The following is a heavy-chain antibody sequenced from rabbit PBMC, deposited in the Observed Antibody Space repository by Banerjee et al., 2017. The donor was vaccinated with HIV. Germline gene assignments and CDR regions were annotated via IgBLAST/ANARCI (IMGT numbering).Heavy chain of an antibody. D-gene: IGHD7-1*01. V-gene: IGHV1S47*01. CDR3: ARGDYAGYGHYLDL. CDR1: GFDFSSYG. Sequence: QEQPVESGGGLVQPGGSLKLSCKASGFDFSSYGVSWVRQAPGKGLEWIGYIDPVFGSTYYASWVNGRFTISSHNAQNTLYLQLNSLTAADTATYFCARGDYAGYGHYLDLWGPGTLVTVS. CDR2: IDPVFGST. J-gene: IGHJ4*01.